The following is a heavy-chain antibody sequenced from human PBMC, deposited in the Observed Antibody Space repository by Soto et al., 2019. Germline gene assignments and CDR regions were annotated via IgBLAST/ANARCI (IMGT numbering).Heavy chain of an antibody. CDR1: GFTFSSYG. Sequence: PGGSLRLSCAASGFTFSSYGMHWVRQAPGKGLEWVAVIWYDGSNKYYADSVKGRFTISRDNSKNTLYLQMNSLRAEDTAVYYCARARGQLVFDYWGQGTLVTVSS. J-gene: IGHJ4*02. D-gene: IGHD5-18*01. V-gene: IGHV3-33*01. CDR3: ARARGQLVFDY. CDR2: IWYDGSNK.